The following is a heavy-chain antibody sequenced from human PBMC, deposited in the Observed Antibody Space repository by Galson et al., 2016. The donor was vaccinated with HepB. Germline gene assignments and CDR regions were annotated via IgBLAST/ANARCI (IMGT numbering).Heavy chain of an antibody. Sequence: SLRLSCAASGFTFTSYVMSWVRQAPGKGLEWVSTISGSGGKTYYADSVKGRFTISRDNSKNTLYLQMNSLRGEDTAVYYCGGSWGSGSYQYYYYGMDVWGQGTTVTVS. CDR1: GFTFTSYV. V-gene: IGHV3-23*01. CDR3: GGSWGSGSYQYYYYGMDV. D-gene: IGHD3-3*01. J-gene: IGHJ6*02. CDR2: ISGSGGKT.